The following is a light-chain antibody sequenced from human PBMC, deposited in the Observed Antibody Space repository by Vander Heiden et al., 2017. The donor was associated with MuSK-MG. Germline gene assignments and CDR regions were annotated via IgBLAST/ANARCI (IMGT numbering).Light chain of an antibody. CDR3: QQGDSAPLT. Sequence: DIQMTQSPSSLSASVGGRVTITCRASQSISTLLNWYQQKPGKAPKLLIYAASSLQSGVPSRFSGHGSGTEFTLTISRLQPEDFAAYYCQQGDSAPLTFGGGTKVEVK. J-gene: IGKJ4*01. CDR1: QSISTL. V-gene: IGKV1-39*01. CDR2: AAS.